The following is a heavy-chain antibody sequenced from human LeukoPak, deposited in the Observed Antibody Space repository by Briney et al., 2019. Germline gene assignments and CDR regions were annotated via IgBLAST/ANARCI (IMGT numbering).Heavy chain of an antibody. CDR1: GFTFRTYW. J-gene: IGHJ4*02. V-gene: IGHV3-74*01. CDR3: GRDLGGRSGY. Sequence: GGSLRLSCAVSGFTFRTYWMHWVRQVPGEGLVWVSRINEDGSITNYADSVKGRLSISRDNAKNTLYLQMNSLRAEDTAVYYCGRDLGGRSGYWGQGTLVTVSS. CDR2: INEDGSIT. D-gene: IGHD1-26*01.